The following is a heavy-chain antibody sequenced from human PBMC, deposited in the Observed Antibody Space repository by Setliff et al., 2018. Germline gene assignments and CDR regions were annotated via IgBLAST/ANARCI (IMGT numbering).Heavy chain of an antibody. D-gene: IGHD1-26*01. J-gene: IGHJ4*02. CDR3: ARSFSRSGKFLLDY. V-gene: IGHV4-34*12. Sequence: SETLSLTCAIYGGSFSGYYWSWIRQPPGKRLEWIGEIIHSGSTNYNPSLKSRVTISMDTSKNQFSLKVPSVTAADTAVYYCARSFSRSGKFLLDYWGQGALVTVSS. CDR1: GGSFSGYY. CDR2: IIHSGST.